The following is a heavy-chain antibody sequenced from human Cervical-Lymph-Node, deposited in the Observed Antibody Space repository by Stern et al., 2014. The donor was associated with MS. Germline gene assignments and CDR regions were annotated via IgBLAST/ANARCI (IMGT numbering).Heavy chain of an antibody. CDR2: ICTLFCTA. V-gene: IGHV1-69*01. CDR3: ARLGSGYDSSYLDF. CDR1: GGTFSTYK. D-gene: IGHD5-12*01. Sequence: QLVESGSEAKKPGSSVKVSCKVSGGTFSTYKISWVRQAPGQGIEWMGAICTLFCTAGFAYKSQDRVSIIAAESTSEVHMELISLRSEDTGVYYCARLGSGYDSSYLDFWGQGTLVTVSS. J-gene: IGHJ4*02.